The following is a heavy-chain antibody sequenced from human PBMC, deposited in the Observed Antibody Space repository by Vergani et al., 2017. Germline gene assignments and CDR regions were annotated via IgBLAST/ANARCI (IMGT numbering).Heavy chain of an antibody. CDR1: GFTFSSYW. V-gene: IGHV3-7*03. Sequence: EVQLVESGGGLVQPGGSLRLSCAASGFTFSSYWMSWVRQAPGKGLEWVANIKQDGSEKYYVDSVKGRFTISRDNAKNSLYLQMNSLIAEDTAVYYCARDLSYDILTGYSPFDYWGQGTLVTVSS. J-gene: IGHJ4*02. D-gene: IGHD3-9*01. CDR3: ARDLSYDILTGYSPFDY. CDR2: IKQDGSEK.